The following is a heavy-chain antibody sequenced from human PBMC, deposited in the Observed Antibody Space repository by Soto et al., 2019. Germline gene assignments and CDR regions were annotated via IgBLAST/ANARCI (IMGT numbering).Heavy chain of an antibody. CDR3: ARFPRDIVVVVAASYYYYGMDV. CDR1: GYTFTGYY. D-gene: IGHD2-15*01. Sequence: QVQLVQSGAEVKKPGASVKVSCKASGYTFTGYYMHWVRQAPGQGLEWMGWINPNSGGTNYAQKFQGRVTITRDTFISTAYMERSRLRSDDTAVYYCARFPRDIVVVVAASYYYYGMDVWGQGTTVTVSS. J-gene: IGHJ6*02. V-gene: IGHV1-2*02. CDR2: INPNSGGT.